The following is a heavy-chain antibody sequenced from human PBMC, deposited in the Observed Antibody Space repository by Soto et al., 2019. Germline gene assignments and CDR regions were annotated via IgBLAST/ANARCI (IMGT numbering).Heavy chain of an antibody. D-gene: IGHD6-19*01. V-gene: IGHV3-7*05. CDR3: ASPQQWLGQRGDFDY. Sequence: EVQLVESGGGLVQPGGSLRLSCAASGFTFSSYWMSWVRQAPGKGLEWVANIRQDGSDKYYVDSVKGRFTISRDNSKNSLYLQMNSLRAEDTAIYYCASPQQWLGQRGDFDYCGQGTLVTVSS. J-gene: IGHJ4*02. CDR1: GFTFSSYW. CDR2: IRQDGSDK.